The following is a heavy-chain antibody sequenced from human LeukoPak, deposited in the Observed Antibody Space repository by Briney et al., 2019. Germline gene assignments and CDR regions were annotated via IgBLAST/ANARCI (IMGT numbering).Heavy chain of an antibody. CDR3: AKGPLGGTAAAIDY. CDR2: ISYDGRNI. Sequence: HPGGSLRLSCAASGFTFSSYAMHWVRQAPGKGLEWVAVISYDGRNIHYPDSVKGRFTISRDISTDTLWLQMDSLRTEDMAVYYCAKGPLGGTAAAIDYWGQGTLVTVSS. J-gene: IGHJ4*02. CDR1: GFTFSSYA. V-gene: IGHV3-30*04. D-gene: IGHD2-2*01.